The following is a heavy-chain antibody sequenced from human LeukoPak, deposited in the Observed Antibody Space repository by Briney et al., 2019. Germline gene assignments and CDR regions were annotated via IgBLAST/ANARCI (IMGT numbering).Heavy chain of an antibody. Sequence: SETLSLTCAVSGGSISSGGYSWSWIRQPPGKGLEWIGYIYHSGSTYYNPSLKSRVTLSIDTSKNQFSLKLTSVTAADTALYYCVRAPAGCGSTCPFDYWGQGTLVTVSS. V-gene: IGHV4-30-2*01. CDR3: VRAPAGCGSTCPFDY. D-gene: IGHD2-2*01. J-gene: IGHJ4*02. CDR1: GGSISSGGYS. CDR2: IYHSGST.